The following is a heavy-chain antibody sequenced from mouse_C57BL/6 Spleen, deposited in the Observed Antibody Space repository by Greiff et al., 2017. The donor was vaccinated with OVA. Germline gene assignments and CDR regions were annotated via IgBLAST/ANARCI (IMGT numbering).Heavy chain of an antibody. CDR1: GFTFTDYY. J-gene: IGHJ2*01. CDR2: IRNKANGYTT. Sequence: EVKLEESGGGLVQPGGSLSLSCAASGFTFTDYYMSWVRQPPGKALEWLGFIRNKANGYTTAYSASVKGRFTISRDNSHSILYLQMNALRAEDRATYYCARYTALYYIDYWGHGTTLTVSS. CDR3: ARYTALYYIDY. V-gene: IGHV7-3*01.